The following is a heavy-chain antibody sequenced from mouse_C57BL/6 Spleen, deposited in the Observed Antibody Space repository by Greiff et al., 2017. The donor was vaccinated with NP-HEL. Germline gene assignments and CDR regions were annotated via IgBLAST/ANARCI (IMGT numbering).Heavy chain of an antibody. J-gene: IGHJ2*01. CDR2: ISDGGSYT. Sequence: EVKLMESGGGLVKPGGSLKLSCAASGFTFSSYAMSWVRQTPEKRLEWVATISDGGSYTYYPDNVKGRFTISRDNAKNNLYLQMSHLKSEDTAMYYCARGPYYYGSDYFDYWGQGTTLTVSS. D-gene: IGHD1-1*01. CDR3: ARGPYYYGSDYFDY. CDR1: GFTFSSYA. V-gene: IGHV5-4*03.